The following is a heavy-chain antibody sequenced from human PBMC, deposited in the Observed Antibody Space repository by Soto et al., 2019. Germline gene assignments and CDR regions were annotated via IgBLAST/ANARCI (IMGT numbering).Heavy chain of an antibody. J-gene: IGHJ6*02. CDR3: TRVGGSVSGMDV. Sequence: EVQLVESGGGLVQPGGSLRLSCAASGFTFSIYWMHWVRQAPGKWPVWVSRIDNVGSSARYAASVKGRFPSARDNAKNTGLLQMNSRRADDTAVYYCTRVGGSVSGMDVWGQGTKVTVAS. CDR1: GFTFSIYW. V-gene: IGHV3-74*01. D-gene: IGHD1-26*01. CDR2: IDNVGSSA.